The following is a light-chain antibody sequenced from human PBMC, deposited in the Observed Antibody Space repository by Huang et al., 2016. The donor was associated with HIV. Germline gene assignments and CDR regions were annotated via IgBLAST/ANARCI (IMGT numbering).Light chain of an antibody. CDR1: QSISNY. CDR2: GSS. CDR3: QQSYNTPPT. V-gene: IGKV1-39*01. Sequence: DIQMTQSPASLSASVGDRVTITCRATQSISNYVNWYRQKPGKAPTLLIYGSSTLQSGVPSRFRGSGSGTDFTLTISSLQPEDFTTYYCQQSYNTPPTFGQGTKVEI. J-gene: IGKJ1*01.